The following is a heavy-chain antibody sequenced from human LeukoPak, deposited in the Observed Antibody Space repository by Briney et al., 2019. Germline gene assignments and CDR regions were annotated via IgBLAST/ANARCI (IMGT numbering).Heavy chain of an antibody. V-gene: IGHV4-59*07. CDR2: LYYSGST. CDR1: GGSISSYY. D-gene: IGHD1-14*01. Sequence: SDTLSLTCTVSGGSISSYYWSWIRQPPGKGLEWIESLYYSGSTNYNPSLKSRVTISLDTSKSQFSLNLRSGTAADAAVYYCASLTQNYWGQGTLVTVSS. J-gene: IGHJ4*02. CDR3: ASLTQNY.